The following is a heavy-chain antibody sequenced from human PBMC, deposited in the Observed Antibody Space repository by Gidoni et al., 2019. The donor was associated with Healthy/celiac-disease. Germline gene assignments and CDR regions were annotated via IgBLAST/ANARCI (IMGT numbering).Heavy chain of an antibody. J-gene: IGHJ6*02. CDR3: ARDRRLGYCSSTSCPAGSYYYYYGMDV. CDR2: IYYSGST. CDR1: GGSISSYY. D-gene: IGHD2-2*01. Sequence: QVQLQESGPGLVKPSETLSLTCTVSGGSISSYYWSWIRQPPGKGLEWIGYIYYSGSTNYNPSLKSRVTISVDTSKNQFSLKLSSVTAADTAVYYCARDRRLGYCSSTSCPAGSYYYYYGMDVWGQGTTVTVSS. V-gene: IGHV4-59*01.